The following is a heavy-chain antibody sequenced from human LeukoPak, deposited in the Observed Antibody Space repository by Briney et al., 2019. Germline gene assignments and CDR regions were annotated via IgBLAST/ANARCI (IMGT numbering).Heavy chain of an antibody. Sequence: SETLSLTCSVSGGSVNGGNYYWTWIRQPAGKGLEWVGRIQTSGSTKHSPSLWGRVTVSLDTSKNQFSLNLDSVTAADTAMYYCARHRRDHDFWSGSNPTHYYYYMDVWGKGTTVTVSS. CDR1: GGSVNGGNYY. CDR2: IQTSGST. D-gene: IGHD3-3*01. CDR3: ARHRRDHDFWSGSNPTHYYYYMDV. J-gene: IGHJ6*03. V-gene: IGHV4-61*02.